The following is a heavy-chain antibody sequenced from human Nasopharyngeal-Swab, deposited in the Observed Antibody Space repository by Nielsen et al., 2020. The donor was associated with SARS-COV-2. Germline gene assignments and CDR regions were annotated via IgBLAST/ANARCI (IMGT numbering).Heavy chain of an antibody. CDR1: GFTFTPFS. Sequence: GGSLRLSCAASGFTFTPFSMNWVRQAPGKGLEWVASISSGSTYIYYADSVKGRFTISRDNSKSSLFLQMNSLRPEDTALYFCAKDSWTGDSYGSGSLFHSWGQGAQVTVSS. V-gene: IGHV3-21*04. CDR3: AKDSWTGDSYGSGSLFHS. D-gene: IGHD3-10*01. CDR2: ISSGSTYI. J-gene: IGHJ4*02.